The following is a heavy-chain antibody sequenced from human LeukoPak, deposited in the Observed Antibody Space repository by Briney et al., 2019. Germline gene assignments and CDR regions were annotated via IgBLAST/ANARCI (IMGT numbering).Heavy chain of an antibody. J-gene: IGHJ4*02. CDR1: GYSISSGYY. V-gene: IGHV4-38-2*01. CDR2: IYHSGST. D-gene: IGHD3-16*01. Sequence: PSETLSLTCAVSGYSISSGYYWGWIRQPPGKGLEWIASIYHSGSTYYNPSLKSRVTISVDTSKNQFSLKLSSVTAADTAVYYCARQGAFNYWGQGTLVTVSS. CDR3: ARQGAFNY.